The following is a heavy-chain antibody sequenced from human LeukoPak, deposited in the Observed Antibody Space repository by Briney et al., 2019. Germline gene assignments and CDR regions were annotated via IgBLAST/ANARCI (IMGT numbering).Heavy chain of an antibody. CDR3: ARARRRGGVDP. Sequence: ASVKVSCKASGYTFTSYYMHWVRQAPGQGLEWMGIINPSGGSTSYAQKFQGRVTMTRDMSTSTVYMELSSLRSEDTAVYYCARARRRGGVDPWGQGTLVTVYS. D-gene: IGHD2-21*01. CDR1: GYTFTSYY. CDR2: INPSGGST. J-gene: IGHJ5*02. V-gene: IGHV1-46*01.